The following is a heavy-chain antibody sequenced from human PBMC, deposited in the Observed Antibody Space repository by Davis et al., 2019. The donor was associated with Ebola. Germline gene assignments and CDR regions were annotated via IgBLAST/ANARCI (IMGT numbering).Heavy chain of an antibody. D-gene: IGHD6-19*01. Sequence: HSQTLSLTRAISGDSVSVKSCSWTWLRQSPSKGLEWLGRTYYTSKWYNHYASSVKSRTTINPGTSKNQFSLQLNSVTPEDTAVYYCARGWFKSGMDVWGQGTTVTVSS. J-gene: IGHJ6*02. CDR2: TYYTSKWYN. V-gene: IGHV6-1*01. CDR3: ARGWFKSGMDV. CDR1: GDSVSVKSCS.